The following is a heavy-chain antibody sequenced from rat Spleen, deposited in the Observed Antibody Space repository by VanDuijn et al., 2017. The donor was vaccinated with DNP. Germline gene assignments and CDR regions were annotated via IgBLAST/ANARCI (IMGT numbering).Heavy chain of an antibody. CDR3: TRDWELDY. CDR2: ISTGGGNT. CDR1: GFTFSNYG. J-gene: IGHJ2*01. V-gene: IGHV5-19*01. D-gene: IGHD5-1*01. Sequence: EVQLVESGGGLVQPGRSLKLSCAASGFTFSNYGMHWIRQAPTKGLEWVASISTGGGNTYYGDSVKGRFSLSRDNAKSTLSLQVNSLRSEDTATYYCTRDWELDYWGQGVMVTVSS.